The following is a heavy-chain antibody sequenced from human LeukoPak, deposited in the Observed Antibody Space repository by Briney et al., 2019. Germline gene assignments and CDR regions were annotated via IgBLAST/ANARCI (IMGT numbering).Heavy chain of an antibody. V-gene: IGHV4-34*01. D-gene: IGHD6-13*01. Sequence: SETLSLTCAVYGGSFSGNYWSWIRQPPGKGLEWIGEINHSGSTNYNPSLKSRVTISVDTSKNQFSLKLSSVTAADTAMYYCAKEGEGAAAEVDYWGQGTLVTVSS. CDR3: AKEGEGAAAEVDY. CDR2: INHSGST. J-gene: IGHJ4*02. CDR1: GGSFSGNY.